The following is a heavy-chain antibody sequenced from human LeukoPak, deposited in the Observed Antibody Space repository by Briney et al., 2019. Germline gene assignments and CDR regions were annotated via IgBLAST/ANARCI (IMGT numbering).Heavy chain of an antibody. J-gene: IGHJ6*02. CDR1: GGSISSGGYS. D-gene: IGHD4-17*01. Sequence: SETLSLTCAVSGGSISSGGYSWSWIRQPPGKGLEWIGYIYYSGSTNYNPSLKSRVTISVDTSKNQFSLKLSSVTAADTAVYYCASAGTTVTYYYYGMDVWGQGTTVTVSS. CDR3: ASAGTTVTYYYYGMDV. CDR2: IYYSGST. V-gene: IGHV4-61*08.